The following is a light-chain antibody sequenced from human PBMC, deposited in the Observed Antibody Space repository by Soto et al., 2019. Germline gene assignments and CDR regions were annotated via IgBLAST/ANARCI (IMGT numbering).Light chain of an antibody. V-gene: IGKV3-20*01. CDR3: QQHVSSPPMYI. CDR1: QSVGSGS. Sequence: EIVLTQSPGTLSLSPGERATLSCRASQSVGSGSLLWYQHKPGQAPRLLISGASNRATGIPDRFSGSGSGTDFTLTISRLDPEDFAVYYCQQHVSSPPMYIFGQGTKLEIK. CDR2: GAS. J-gene: IGKJ2*01.